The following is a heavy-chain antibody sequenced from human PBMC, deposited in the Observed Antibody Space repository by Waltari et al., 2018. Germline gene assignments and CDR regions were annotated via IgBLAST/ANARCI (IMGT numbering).Heavy chain of an antibody. D-gene: IGHD3-22*01. CDR2: IIPIFGTA. J-gene: IGHJ4*02. CDR3: ARTFQYYYDSSGYPYYFDY. CDR1: GGTFSSYA. V-gene: IGHV1-69*01. Sequence: QVQLVQSGAEVKKPGSSVKVSCKASGGTFSSYAISWVRQAPGQGLEWMGGIIPIFGTANYEQKVQGRVTITADESTSTAYMELSSLRSEDTAVYYCARTFQYYYDSSGYPYYFDYWGQGTLVTVSS.